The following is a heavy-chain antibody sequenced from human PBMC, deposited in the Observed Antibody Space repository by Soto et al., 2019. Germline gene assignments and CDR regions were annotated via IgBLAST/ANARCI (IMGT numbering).Heavy chain of an antibody. CDR3: ARERTGDSYYYGMDV. CDR1: GYSISSGYY. D-gene: IGHD7-27*01. CDR2: IYHSGST. V-gene: IGHV4-38-2*02. J-gene: IGHJ6*02. Sequence: SETLSLTCAVSGYSISSGYYWGWIRQPPGKGLEWIGSIYHSGSTYYNPSLKSRVTISVDTSKNQFSLKLSSVTAADTAVYYCARERTGDSYYYGMDVWGQGTTVTVSS.